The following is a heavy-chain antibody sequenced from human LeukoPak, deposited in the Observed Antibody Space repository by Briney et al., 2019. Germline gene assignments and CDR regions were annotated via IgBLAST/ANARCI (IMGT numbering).Heavy chain of an antibody. Sequence: GPLRLSCAVSEFTVGNTYMSWVRQAPGKGLEWVSSIFSGGNTEYADSVKGRFTISRDNSKNTVFLQMNSLRVVDTAVYYCTGSSGSWYAYWGQGTPVTVSS. V-gene: IGHV3-53*01. CDR1: EFTVGNTY. J-gene: IGHJ4*02. CDR3: TGSSGSWYAY. CDR2: IFSGGNT. D-gene: IGHD6-13*01.